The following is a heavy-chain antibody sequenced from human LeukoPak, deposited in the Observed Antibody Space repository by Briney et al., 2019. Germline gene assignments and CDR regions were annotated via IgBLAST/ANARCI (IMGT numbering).Heavy chain of an antibody. V-gene: IGHV3-53*01. CDR2: FYSVSST. J-gene: IGHJ4*02. D-gene: IGHD4-17*01. CDR3: ARGEDYGDYFDY. CDR1: GFTVSSNY. Sequence: GGSLRLSCAASGFTVSSNYMSWVRQAPGKGLEWVSVFYSVSSTYYADSVKGRFTISRDNSKNTLYLQMNSLRAEDTAVYYCARGEDYGDYFDYWGQGTLVTVSS.